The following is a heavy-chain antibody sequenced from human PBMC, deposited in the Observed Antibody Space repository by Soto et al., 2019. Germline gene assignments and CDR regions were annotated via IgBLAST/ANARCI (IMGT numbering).Heavy chain of an antibody. J-gene: IGHJ1*01. Sequence: PGGSLRLSCAASGFTFSSYGMHWVRQAPGKGLEWVAVISYDGSNKYYADSVKGRFTISRDNSKNTLYLQMNSLRAEDTAVYYCARGKGGYYDSSSYHPVEYFQHWGQGALVTVSS. CDR2: ISYDGSNK. D-gene: IGHD3-22*01. CDR3: ARGKGGYYDSSSYHPVEYFQH. CDR1: GFTFSSYG. V-gene: IGHV3-30*03.